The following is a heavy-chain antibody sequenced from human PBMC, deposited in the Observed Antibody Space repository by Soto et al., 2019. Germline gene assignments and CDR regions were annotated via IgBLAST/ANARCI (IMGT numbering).Heavy chain of an antibody. D-gene: IGHD3-3*01. CDR1: GFTFSSYA. Sequence: QVQLVESGGGVVQPGRSLRLSCAASGFTFSSYAMHWVRQAPGKGLEWVAVISYDGSNKYYADSVKGRFTISRDNSKNTLYLQMNSLRAEDTAVYYCARDLISPQYYDFLSGYWDYYYYGMDVWGQGTTVTVSS. J-gene: IGHJ6*02. CDR3: ARDLISPQYYDFLSGYWDYYYYGMDV. V-gene: IGHV3-30-3*01. CDR2: ISYDGSNK.